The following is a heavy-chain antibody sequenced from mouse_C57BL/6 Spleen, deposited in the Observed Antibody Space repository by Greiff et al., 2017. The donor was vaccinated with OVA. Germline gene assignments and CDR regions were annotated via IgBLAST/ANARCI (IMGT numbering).Heavy chain of an antibody. Sequence: EVHLVESGPGLVKPSQSLSLTCSVTGYSITSGYYWNWIRQFPGNKLEWMGYISYDGSNNYNPSLKNRISITRDTSKNQFFLKLNSVTTEDTATYYCARVDYYGSSYDAMDYWGQGTSVTVSS. CDR1: GYSITSGYY. V-gene: IGHV3-6*01. CDR2: ISYDGSN. D-gene: IGHD1-1*01. J-gene: IGHJ4*01. CDR3: ARVDYYGSSYDAMDY.